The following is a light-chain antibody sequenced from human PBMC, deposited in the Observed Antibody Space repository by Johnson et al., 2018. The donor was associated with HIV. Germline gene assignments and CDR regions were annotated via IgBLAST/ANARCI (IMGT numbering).Light chain of an antibody. Sequence: QSVLTQPPSVSAAPGQKVTISCSGSSSDMGNYAVSWYQQFPGTAPKLLIYDNNKRPSGIPDRFSGSKSGTSATLGITGLQTGDEAEYFCGTWDSSLSAYVFGTGTKVTVL. J-gene: IGLJ1*01. V-gene: IGLV1-51*01. CDR3: GTWDSSLSAYV. CDR1: SSDMGNYA. CDR2: DNN.